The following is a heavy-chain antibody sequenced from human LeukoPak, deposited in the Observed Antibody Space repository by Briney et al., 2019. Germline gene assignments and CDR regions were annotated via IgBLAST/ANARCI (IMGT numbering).Heavy chain of an antibody. D-gene: IGHD5-12*01. Sequence: SETLSLTCTVSGGSISSYYWSWIRQPPGKGLEWIGYIYYSGSTNYNPSLKSRVTISVDTSKNQFSLKLSSVTAADTAVYYCARDGGGYSGYGGAFDIWGQGTMVTVSS. CDR1: GGSISSYY. CDR2: IYYSGST. CDR3: ARDGGGYSGYGGAFDI. J-gene: IGHJ3*02. V-gene: IGHV4-59*01.